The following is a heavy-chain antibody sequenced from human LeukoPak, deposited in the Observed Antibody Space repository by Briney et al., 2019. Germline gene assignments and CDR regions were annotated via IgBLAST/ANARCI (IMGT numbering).Heavy chain of an antibody. CDR2: INNDGSDT. D-gene: IGHD7-27*01. CDR1: GFKFSNHW. CDR3: ARNHWGIDD. V-gene: IGHV3-74*01. Sequence: PGGSLRLSCAASGFKFSNHWMHWVRQRPGKGLVWVARINNDGSDTSHADSVEGRFTISRDNAENTLYLQMNSLRVEDTAMYFCARNHWGIDDWGQGTLVTVSS. J-gene: IGHJ4*02.